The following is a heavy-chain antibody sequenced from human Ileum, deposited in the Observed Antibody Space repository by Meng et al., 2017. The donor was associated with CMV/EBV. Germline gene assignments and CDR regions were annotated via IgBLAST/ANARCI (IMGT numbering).Heavy chain of an antibody. V-gene: IGHV4-34*01. J-gene: IGHJ4*02. CDR1: GWSFSEYY. D-gene: IGHD2-2*01. CDR2: IKHGGST. CDR3: ARGSYCSSTNCPNDY. Sequence: VYGWSFSEYYWTWIRQSPGKGLEWIGEIKHGGSTNYNPSLKSRVSISLNTSKKQFSLTLSPVTAADSAVHYCARGSYCSSTNCPNDYWGQGTLVTVSS.